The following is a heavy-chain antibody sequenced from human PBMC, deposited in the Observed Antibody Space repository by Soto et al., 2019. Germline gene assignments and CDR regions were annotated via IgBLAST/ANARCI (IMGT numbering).Heavy chain of an antibody. D-gene: IGHD6-6*01. CDR2: INHSGST. Sequence: SETLSLTCAVYGGSFSGYYWSWIRQPPGKGLEWIGEINHSGSTNYNPSLKSRVTISVDTSKNQFSLKLSSVTAADTAVYYCARGRIAARLNYYYYGMDVWGQGTTVTVSS. V-gene: IGHV4-34*01. J-gene: IGHJ6*02. CDR3: ARGRIAARLNYYYYGMDV. CDR1: GGSFSGYY.